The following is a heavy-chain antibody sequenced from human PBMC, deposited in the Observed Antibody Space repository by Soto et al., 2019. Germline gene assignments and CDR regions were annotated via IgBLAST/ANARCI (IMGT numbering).Heavy chain of an antibody. J-gene: IGHJ6*02. V-gene: IGHV3-33*01. Sequence: GGSLRLSCAASGFTFSSYGMHWVRQAPGKGLAWVAVIWYDGSNKYYADCVKGRFNISRDNSKNTLYLQMNSLRAEDTAVYYCARDRYLLRYLSLLGGMVVWGQGTTVTVS. CDR2: IWYDGSNK. D-gene: IGHD3-9*01. CDR1: GFTFSSYG. CDR3: ARDRYLLRYLSLLGGMVV.